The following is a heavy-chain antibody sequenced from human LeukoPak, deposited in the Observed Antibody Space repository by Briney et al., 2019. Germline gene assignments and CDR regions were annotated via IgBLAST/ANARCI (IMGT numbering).Heavy chain of an antibody. V-gene: IGHV3-21*01. D-gene: IGHD6-13*01. CDR1: GFTFSSYS. Sequence: GGSLRLSCAASGFTFSSYSMNWVRQAPGKGLEWVSSISSSSSYIYYADSVKGLFTISRDNDKNSLYLQMHSLSAEHTAVYYCAAAPNSAAGHAEYFQHWGQGTLVTVSS. CDR2: ISSSSSYI. CDR3: AAAPNSAAGHAEYFQH. J-gene: IGHJ1*01.